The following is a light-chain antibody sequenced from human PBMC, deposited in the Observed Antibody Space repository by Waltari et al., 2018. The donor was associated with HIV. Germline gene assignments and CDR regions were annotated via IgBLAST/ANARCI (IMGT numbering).Light chain of an antibody. Sequence: SYDLTQPPSVSVAPGQTARITCGGNNIGSKSVHWYQLRPGQAPVLVVYDDRDRPSGIPERFSGSNSGDTATLTVGWAEAGDEADYYCQAWDSNSAFFGSGTKVTVL. CDR2: DDR. CDR3: QAWDSNSAF. V-gene: IGLV3-21*02. J-gene: IGLJ1*01. CDR1: NIGSKS.